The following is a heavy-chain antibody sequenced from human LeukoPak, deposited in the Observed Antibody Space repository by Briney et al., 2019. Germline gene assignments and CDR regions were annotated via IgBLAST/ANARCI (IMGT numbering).Heavy chain of an antibody. CDR3: ARDIETGSSGWYYFDY. J-gene: IGHJ4*02. D-gene: IGHD6-19*01. CDR2: ISYDGSNK. CDR1: GFTFSSYW. V-gene: IGHV3-30-3*01. Sequence: GGSLRLSCAASGFTFSSYWMNWARQAPGKGLEWVAVISYDGSNKYYADSVKGRFTISRDNSKNTLYLQMNSLRAEDTAVYYCARDIETGSSGWYYFDYWGQGTLVTVSS.